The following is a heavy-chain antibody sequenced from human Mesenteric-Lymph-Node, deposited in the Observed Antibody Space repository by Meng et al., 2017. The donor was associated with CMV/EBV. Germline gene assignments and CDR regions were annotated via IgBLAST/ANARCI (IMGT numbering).Heavy chain of an antibody. Sequence: GESLKISCAASGFSFSSYAMNWVRQTPGKGLEWVSAISGSGGSTYYADSVKGRFTISRDNSKNTLYLQMNSLRAEDTAVYYCAKDRPRFLEWLLYQDAFDIWGQGTMVTVSS. D-gene: IGHD3-3*01. CDR3: AKDRPRFLEWLLYQDAFDI. CDR1: GFSFSSYA. CDR2: ISGSGGST. V-gene: IGHV3-23*01. J-gene: IGHJ3*02.